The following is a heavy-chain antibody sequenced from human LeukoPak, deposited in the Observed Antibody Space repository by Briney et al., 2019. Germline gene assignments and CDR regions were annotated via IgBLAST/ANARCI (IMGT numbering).Heavy chain of an antibody. CDR1: GDSISSSSHY. CDR2: IHYSGST. J-gene: IGHJ5*02. D-gene: IGHD3-22*01. CDR3: SRDRGGGTRITTIVVA. Sequence: PSETLSLTCTVSGDSISSSSHYWGWIRQPPGKGLEWIGSIHYSGSTYYNPSLKSRVSISVDTSKNQFSLQLRSVTAADTAVYYCSRDRGGGTRITTIVVAWGQGALVAVSS. V-gene: IGHV4-39*01.